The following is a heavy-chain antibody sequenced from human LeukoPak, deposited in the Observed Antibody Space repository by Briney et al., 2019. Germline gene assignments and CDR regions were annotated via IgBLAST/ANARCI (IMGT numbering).Heavy chain of an antibody. CDR2: IYTSGST. CDR1: GGSISSSSYY. Sequence: SETLSLTCTVSGGSISSSSYYWSWIRQPAGKGLEWIGRIYTSGSTNYNPSLKSRVTISVDTSKNQFSLKLSSVTAADTAVYYCARELRWEVYYYMDVWGKGTTVTVSS. D-gene: IGHD1-26*01. CDR3: ARELRWEVYYYMDV. V-gene: IGHV4-61*02. J-gene: IGHJ6*03.